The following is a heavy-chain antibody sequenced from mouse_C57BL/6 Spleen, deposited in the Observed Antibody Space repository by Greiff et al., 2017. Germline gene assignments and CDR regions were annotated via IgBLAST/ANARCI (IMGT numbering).Heavy chain of an antibody. Sequence: DVKLQESGPGMVKPSQSLSLTCTVTGYSITSGYDWHWIRHFPGNKLEWMGYISYSGSTNYNPSLKSRISITHDTSKNHFFLKLNSVTTEDTATYYCARDGYGYWYFDVWGTGTTVTVSS. J-gene: IGHJ1*03. CDR2: ISYSGST. V-gene: IGHV3-1*01. CDR3: ARDGYGYWYFDV. D-gene: IGHD2-2*01. CDR1: GYSITSGYD.